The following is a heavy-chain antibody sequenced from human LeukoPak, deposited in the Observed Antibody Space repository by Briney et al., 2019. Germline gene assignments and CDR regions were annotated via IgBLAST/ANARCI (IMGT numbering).Heavy chain of an antibody. CDR1: GFSFTSYW. Sequence: GGSLRLSCVASGFSFTSYWMSWVRQAPGKDLEFVANINQDAGTTNYVDSVKGRLTISRDNAKNSLYLQMHSLRAEDTAVYYCARDSGSFFVDFWGQGTLVTVSS. CDR2: INQDAGTT. D-gene: IGHD1-26*01. V-gene: IGHV3-7*01. CDR3: ARDSGSFFVDF. J-gene: IGHJ4*02.